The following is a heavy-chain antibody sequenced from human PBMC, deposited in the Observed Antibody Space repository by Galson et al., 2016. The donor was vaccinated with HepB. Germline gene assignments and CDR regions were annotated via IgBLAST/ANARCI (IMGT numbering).Heavy chain of an antibody. Sequence: EPLSLTCTVSGVSMSDYYWNWIRRPPGKGLEWIGYVYDNGNTKYNPSLKSRAIISVDTSKSKFSLRLKSVAAADSAVYYGAAGRLFATYYDSVLGYGLGVWGQGTTLSVS. D-gene: IGHD5-12*01. J-gene: IGHJ6*02. V-gene: IGHV4-59*01. CDR3: AAGRLFATYYDSVLGYGLGV. CDR2: VYDNGNT. CDR1: GVSMSDYY.